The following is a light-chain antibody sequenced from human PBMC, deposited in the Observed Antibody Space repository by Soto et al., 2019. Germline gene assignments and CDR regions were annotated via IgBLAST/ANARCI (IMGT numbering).Light chain of an antibody. CDR2: AAS. V-gene: IGKV1-12*01. J-gene: IGKJ2*01. CDR3: QQTNNFPYT. CDR1: PVISSW. Sequence: DIQMTQSPSSVSASVGDRVTITCRASPVISSWLAWYQQKPGKAPKLLIYAASRLQSGVPSRFGGSESGADFTLTISSLQPEDVATYYCQQTNNFPYTFGQGTKLEIK.